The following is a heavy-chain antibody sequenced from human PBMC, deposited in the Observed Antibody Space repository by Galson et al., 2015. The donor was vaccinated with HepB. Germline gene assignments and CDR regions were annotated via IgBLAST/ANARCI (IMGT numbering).Heavy chain of an antibody. CDR1: EFMFSTTS. V-gene: IGHV3-74*01. J-gene: IGHJ4*02. Sequence: SMRISCTASEFMFSTTSLQCVRQAPRKGLVWVAIINPDGTTTDYADSVRERFTISRDNARNTLSLQRSSLGADDMAVYYCVSDSGTYPGYYDFWGQGTLVTGS. D-gene: IGHD1-26*01. CDR3: VSDSGTYPGYYDF. CDR2: INPDGTTT.